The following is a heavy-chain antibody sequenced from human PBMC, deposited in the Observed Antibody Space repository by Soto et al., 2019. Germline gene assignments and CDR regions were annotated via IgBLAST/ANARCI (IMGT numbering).Heavy chain of an antibody. Sequence: WGSLRLSCAASGFTFSSYWMSWVRQAPGKGLEWVANIKQDGSEKYYVDSVKGRFTISRDNAKNSLYLQMNSLRAEDTPGDYAADAFDIWGQGTMVTVSS. CDR3: ADAFDI. CDR2: IKQDGSEK. J-gene: IGHJ3*02. CDR1: GFTFSSYW. V-gene: IGHV3-7*03.